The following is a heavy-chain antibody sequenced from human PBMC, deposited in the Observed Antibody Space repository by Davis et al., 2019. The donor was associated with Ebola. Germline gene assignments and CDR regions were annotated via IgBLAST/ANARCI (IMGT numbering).Heavy chain of an antibody. CDR2: INPHNGNT. V-gene: IGHV1-18*04. Sequence: ASVKVSCKASGYTFTNYGITWVRQAPGQGLEWMGWINPHNGNTNYAQRFQGRVTITADTSTHTAYMELSRLRSDDTAMYYCTRGKWFDPWGQGTLVAVSS. CDR1: GYTFTNYG. J-gene: IGHJ5*02. CDR3: TRGKWFDP.